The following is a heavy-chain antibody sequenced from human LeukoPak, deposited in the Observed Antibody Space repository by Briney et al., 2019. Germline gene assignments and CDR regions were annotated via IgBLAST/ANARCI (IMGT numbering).Heavy chain of an antibody. CDR2: IYQSGVT. Sequence: MPSETLSLTCAVSGDSISSGDHSWSWIRQPPGKGLEWIGYIYQSGVTYYNPSLKSRVTMSVDRSKNQFSLELSSVTAADTAVYYCARSLYNTGWPAFDYWGQGTLVTVSS. CDR1: GDSISSGDHS. D-gene: IGHD6-19*01. V-gene: IGHV4-30-2*01. J-gene: IGHJ4*02. CDR3: ARSLYNTGWPAFDY.